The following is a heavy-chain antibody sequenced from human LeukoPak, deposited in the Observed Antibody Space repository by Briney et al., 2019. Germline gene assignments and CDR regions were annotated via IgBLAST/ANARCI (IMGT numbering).Heavy chain of an antibody. CDR1: GFTFSTSA. D-gene: IGHD4-17*01. J-gene: IGHJ4*02. CDR3: TKGPRSIDY. V-gene: IGHV3-23*01. CDR2: ISGSGTST. Sequence: PGGSLRLSCAASGFTFSTSAMSWVRQAPGKGLEWVSAISGSGTSTYYSDSVKGRFTISRDNSKHMLYLQMNSLRAEDTAVYYCTKGPRSIDYWGQGTLVTVSS.